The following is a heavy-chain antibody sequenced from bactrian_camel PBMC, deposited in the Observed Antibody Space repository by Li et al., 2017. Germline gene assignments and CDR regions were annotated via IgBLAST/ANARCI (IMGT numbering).Heavy chain of an antibody. Sequence: HVQLVESGGGSVQAGGSLRLSCAASGDTYSGNCMGWFRQAPGKEREGVAAIYTLYGTPWYADSVKGRFTVSRDNAKKTMYLQMNSLKPEDTAMYYCAVDRSRAGTYYANNFWGQGTQVTVS. CDR3: AVDRSRAGTYYANNF. V-gene: IGHV3S54*01. J-gene: IGHJ4*01. CDR1: GDTYSGNC. CDR2: IYTLYGTP. D-gene: IGHD6*01.